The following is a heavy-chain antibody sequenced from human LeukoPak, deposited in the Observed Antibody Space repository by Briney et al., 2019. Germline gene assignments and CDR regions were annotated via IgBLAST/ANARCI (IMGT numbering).Heavy chain of an antibody. V-gene: IGHV3-33*01. CDR1: GFTFSSYG. Sequence: GGSLTLSCAASGFTFSSYGTHWVRQAPGKGLEWVAVIWYDGSNKYYADSVKGRFTISRDNSQNTLYLQMNSLRAEDTAVYYCARDLGSGWMEGYFDYWGQGTLVTVSS. CDR2: IWYDGSNK. CDR3: ARDLGSGWMEGYFDY. D-gene: IGHD6-19*01. J-gene: IGHJ4*02.